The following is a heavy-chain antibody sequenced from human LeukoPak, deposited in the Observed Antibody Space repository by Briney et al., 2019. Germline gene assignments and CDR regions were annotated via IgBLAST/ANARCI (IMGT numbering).Heavy chain of an antibody. D-gene: IGHD3-9*01. Sequence: GASVKVSCKASGYTFTSYGISWVRQAPGQGLKWMGWISAYNGNTNYAQKLQGRVTMTTDTSTSTAYMELRSLRSDDTAVYYCARDSVLRYFDWSDYTPGWFDPWGQGTLVTVSS. CDR2: ISAYNGNT. CDR1: GYTFTSYG. J-gene: IGHJ5*02. CDR3: ARDSVLRYFDWSDYTPGWFDP. V-gene: IGHV1-18*01.